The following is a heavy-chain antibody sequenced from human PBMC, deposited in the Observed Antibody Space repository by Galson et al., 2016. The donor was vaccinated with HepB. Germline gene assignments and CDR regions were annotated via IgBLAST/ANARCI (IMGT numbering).Heavy chain of an antibody. CDR2: IYAGDSDG. D-gene: IGHD4-23*01. V-gene: IGHV5-51*01. Sequence: QSGAEVKKPGESLRISCQGSKFTSTSYWIAWVRQMPGKGLESMGIIYAGDSDGRYSPSFQGRVTISVDTSINMAYLQWSSLKASDAAMYYCVALGYGGKTQLIDSWGQGTMVTVSS. J-gene: IGHJ3*01. CDR3: VALGYGGKTQLIDS. CDR1: KFTSTSYW.